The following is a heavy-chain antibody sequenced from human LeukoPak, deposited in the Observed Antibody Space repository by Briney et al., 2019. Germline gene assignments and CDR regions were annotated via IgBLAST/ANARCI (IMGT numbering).Heavy chain of an antibody. J-gene: IGHJ4*02. CDR1: GFTFSSYA. D-gene: IGHD4-23*01. CDR2: ISGSGGST. V-gene: IGHV3-23*01. Sequence: GGSLRLSCAASGFTFSSYAMSWVRQAPGKGLEWVSAISGSGGSTYYADSVKGRFTISRDNSKNTLYLQMNSLRAEDTAVYYCAKPPDYCGNEGCFDYWGQGTLVTVSS. CDR3: AKPPDYCGNEGCFDY.